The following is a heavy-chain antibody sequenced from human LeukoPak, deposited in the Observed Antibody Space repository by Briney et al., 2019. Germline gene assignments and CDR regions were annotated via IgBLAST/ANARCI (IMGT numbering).Heavy chain of an antibody. Sequence: GASVKVSCKASGYTFTSYGISWVRQAPGQALEWMGWITPFNGNTNYAQKFQDRVTITRDRSMSTAYMELSSLRSEDTAMYYCARSDPEGYGMDVWGQGTTVTVSS. V-gene: IGHV1-45*02. CDR1: GYTFTSYG. CDR3: ARSDPEGYGMDV. D-gene: IGHD1-14*01. CDR2: ITPFNGNT. J-gene: IGHJ6*02.